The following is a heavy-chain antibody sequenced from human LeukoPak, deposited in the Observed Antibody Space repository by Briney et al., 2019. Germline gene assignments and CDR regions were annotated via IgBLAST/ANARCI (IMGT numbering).Heavy chain of an antibody. V-gene: IGHV4-61*02. Sequence: SQTLSLTCTVSGGSISSGSYYWSWIRQPAGKGLEWIVRIYTSGSTNYNPSLKSRVTISVDTSKNQFSLKLSSMTAADTAVYYCAAGAAAGLFYWGQGTLVTVSS. J-gene: IGHJ4*02. CDR3: AAGAAAGLFY. CDR1: GGSISSGSYY. CDR2: IYTSGST. D-gene: IGHD6-13*01.